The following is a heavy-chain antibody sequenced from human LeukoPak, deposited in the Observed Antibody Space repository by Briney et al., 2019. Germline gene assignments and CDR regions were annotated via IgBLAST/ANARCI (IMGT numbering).Heavy chain of an antibody. V-gene: IGHV4-59*01. CDR1: GGSISSYY. J-gene: IGHJ5*02. CDR3: ARDSAYSGGWFTNWFDP. D-gene: IGHD6-19*01. Sequence: SETLSLTCTVSGGSISSYYWSWIRQPPGKGLEWIGYIYYSGSTNYNPSLKSRVTISVDTSKNQFSLKLSSVTAADTAVYYCARDSAYSGGWFTNWFDPWGQGTLVTVSS. CDR2: IYYSGST.